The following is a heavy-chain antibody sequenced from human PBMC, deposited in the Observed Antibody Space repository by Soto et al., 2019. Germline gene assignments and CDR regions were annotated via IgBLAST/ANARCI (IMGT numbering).Heavy chain of an antibody. D-gene: IGHD6-19*01. CDR3: ASDAAAGFDY. V-gene: IGHV3-21*01. Sequence: EVQLVESGGGLVKPGGSLRLSCAASGFTFSSYSMNWVRQAPGKGLEWVSSISSSSSYIYYADSLKGRFTISRDNAKNSLYLQMNSLRAEDTAVYYCASDAAAGFDYCGQGTMVTVSS. J-gene: IGHJ4*02. CDR2: ISSSSSYI. CDR1: GFTFSSYS.